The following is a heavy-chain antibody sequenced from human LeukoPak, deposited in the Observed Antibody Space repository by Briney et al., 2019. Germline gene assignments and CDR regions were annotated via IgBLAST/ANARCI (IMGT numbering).Heavy chain of an antibody. J-gene: IGHJ4*02. CDR2: ISSSGSYK. Sequence: GGSVRLSCAASGFTFSDYYMSWVRQAPGKGLEWVSYISSSGSYKKYADSVKGRFTISRDNAKNSLYLQVNSLRAEDTAVYYCARETGTSAYFDYWGQGTLVTVSS. CDR3: ARETGTSAYFDY. V-gene: IGHV3-11*06. CDR1: GFTFSDYY. D-gene: IGHD1-1*01.